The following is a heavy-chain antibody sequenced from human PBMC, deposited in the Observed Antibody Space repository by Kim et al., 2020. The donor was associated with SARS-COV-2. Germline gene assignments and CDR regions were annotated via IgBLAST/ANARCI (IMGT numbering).Heavy chain of an antibody. CDR2: VNTDGSDT. CDR1: GFTFSGFW. V-gene: IGHV3-74*03. J-gene: IGHJ4*02. Sequence: GGSLRLSCEASGFTFSGFWMDWVRQAPGKGLLWVSRVNTDGSDTAYADSVKGRFTVSRDNAKNTLYLQMNRLRDDDTAVYYCTRAKVETNAFDSWGQGIL. CDR3: TRAKVETNAFDS. D-gene: IGHD1-7*01.